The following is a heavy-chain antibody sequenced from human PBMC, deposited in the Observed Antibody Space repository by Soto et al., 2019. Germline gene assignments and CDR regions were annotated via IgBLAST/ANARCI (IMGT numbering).Heavy chain of an antibody. CDR2: IYPGDSDT. Sequence: GESLKISCKGSGYSFTSYWIGWVRQMPGKGLEWMGIIYPGDSDTRYSPSFQGQVTISADKSISTAYLQWSSLKASDTAMYYCARHRYGSGSFGSWHYYYGMDVWGQGTTVTVSS. CDR3: ARHRYGSGSFGSWHYYYGMDV. CDR1: GYSFTSYW. D-gene: IGHD3-10*01. V-gene: IGHV5-51*01. J-gene: IGHJ6*02.